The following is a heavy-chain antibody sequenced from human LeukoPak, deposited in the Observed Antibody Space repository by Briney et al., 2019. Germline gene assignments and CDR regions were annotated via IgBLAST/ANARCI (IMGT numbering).Heavy chain of an antibody. CDR1: GFTFSDYA. Sequence: GGSLRLSCAASGFTFSDYAMHWVRQAPGKGLEYVAAINNNGGTTYYANSVKGRFTISRDNSKNTLYLQMGSLRAEDMAVYYCVGGYCRSTKCSASYWGQGTLDTVSS. CDR2: INNNGGTT. CDR3: VGGYCRSTKCSASY. J-gene: IGHJ4*02. D-gene: IGHD2-2*01. V-gene: IGHV3-64*01.